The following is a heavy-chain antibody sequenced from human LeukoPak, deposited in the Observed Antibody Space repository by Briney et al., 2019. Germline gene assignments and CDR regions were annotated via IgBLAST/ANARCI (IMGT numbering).Heavy chain of an antibody. J-gene: IGHJ3*02. CDR2: AYYRSTWYY. V-gene: IGHV6-1*01. D-gene: IGHD1-26*01. Sequence: SQTLSLTCALSGDSVSSNSGAWNWIRQSPSGGLEWLGRAYYRSTWYYEYAVSVRSRATVSPDTSKNQFSLHLNSVTPEDTAVYYCARGGVWDPGAFDIWGQGTMVTVSS. CDR3: ARGGVWDPGAFDI. CDR1: GDSVSSNSGA.